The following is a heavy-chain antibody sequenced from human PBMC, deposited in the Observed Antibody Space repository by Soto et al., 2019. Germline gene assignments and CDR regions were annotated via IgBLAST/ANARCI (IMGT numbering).Heavy chain of an antibody. CDR2: IYYSGST. D-gene: IGHD5-12*01. J-gene: IGHJ5*02. CDR1: GGSISSSSYY. Sequence: QMQLQESGPGLVKPSETLSLTCTVSGGSISSSSYYWGWIRQPPGKGLEWIGSIYYSGSTYYNPSLKSRVTISVDTSKNQFSLKLSSVTAADTAVYYCARLGGKWLRLGRGWFDPWGQGTLVTVSS. V-gene: IGHV4-39*01. CDR3: ARLGGKWLRLGRGWFDP.